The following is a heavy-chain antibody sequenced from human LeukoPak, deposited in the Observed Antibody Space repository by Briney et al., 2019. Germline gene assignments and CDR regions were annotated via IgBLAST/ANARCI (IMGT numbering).Heavy chain of an antibody. J-gene: IGHJ5*02. D-gene: IGHD3-3*01. Sequence: SETLSLTCTVSGGSISSGDYYWSWIRQPPGKGLEWIGEINHSGSTNYNPSLKSRVTISVDTSKNQFSLKLSSVTAADTAVYYCARGLKSLNYDFWSGYSSCWFDPWGQGTLSPSPQ. V-gene: IGHV4-39*07. CDR1: GGSISSGDYY. CDR3: ARGLKSLNYDFWSGYSSCWFDP. CDR2: INHSGST.